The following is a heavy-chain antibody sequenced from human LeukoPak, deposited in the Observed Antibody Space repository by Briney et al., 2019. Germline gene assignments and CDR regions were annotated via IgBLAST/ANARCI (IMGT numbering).Heavy chain of an antibody. Sequence: PGGSLRLSCAASGFTFDDYAMHWVRQAPGKSLEWVSGISWNSGSIGYADSVKGRFTISRDNAKNSLYLQMNSLRAEDTALYYCAKGYSSGYYYYFDYWGQGTLVTVSS. V-gene: IGHV3-9*01. CDR2: ISWNSGSI. CDR1: GFTFDDYA. CDR3: AKGYSSGYYYYFDY. J-gene: IGHJ4*02. D-gene: IGHD3-22*01.